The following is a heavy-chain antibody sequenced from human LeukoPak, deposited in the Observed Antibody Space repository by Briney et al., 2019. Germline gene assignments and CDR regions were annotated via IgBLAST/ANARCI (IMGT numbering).Heavy chain of an antibody. J-gene: IGHJ4*02. Sequence: GGSLRLSCAASGFTFSSYAMHWVRQAPGKGLEWVAVISYDGSNKYYADSVKGRLTISRDNSKNTLYLQMNSLRAEDTAVYYCANHLACGSTSCPPFDDWGQGTLVTVSS. CDR1: GFTFSSYA. V-gene: IGHV3-30-3*01. D-gene: IGHD2-2*01. CDR2: ISYDGSNK. CDR3: ANHLACGSTSCPPFDD.